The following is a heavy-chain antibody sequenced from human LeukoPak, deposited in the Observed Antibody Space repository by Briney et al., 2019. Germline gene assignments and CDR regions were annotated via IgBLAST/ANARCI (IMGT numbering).Heavy chain of an antibody. J-gene: IGHJ5*02. CDR3: ARAELRGYCSSTSCLDKFDP. CDR1: GGTFSSYA. V-gene: IGHV1-69*06. CDR2: IIPIFGTA. Sequence: SVTVSCKASGGTFSSYAISWVRQPPGQGLEWMGGIIPIFGTANYAQKFQGRVTITADKSMSTDYMELSSLRSEDTAVYYCARAELRGYCSSTSCLDKFDPWGQGTLVTVSS. D-gene: IGHD2-2*01.